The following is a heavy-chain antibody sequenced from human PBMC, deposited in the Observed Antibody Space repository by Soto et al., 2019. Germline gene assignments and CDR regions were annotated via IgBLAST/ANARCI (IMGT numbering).Heavy chain of an antibody. CDR3: ARGARDFDY. CDR2: MWFDGSKK. V-gene: IGHV3-33*01. D-gene: IGHD3-16*01. CDR1: GFTFDTYV. Sequence: PGGSLRLSCAASGFTFDTYVMHWVRQGPGKGLEWVALMWFDGSKKYYGDSVRGRFTISRDNSKNTLYLQMNSLRAEDTAVYYCARGARDFDYWGQGTLVTVSS. J-gene: IGHJ4*02.